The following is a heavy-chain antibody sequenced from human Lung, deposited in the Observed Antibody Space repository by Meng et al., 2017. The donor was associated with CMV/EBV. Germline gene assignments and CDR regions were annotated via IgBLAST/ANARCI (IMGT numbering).Heavy chain of an antibody. V-gene: IGHV3-30*02. CDR1: GFTLESYV. J-gene: IGHJ4*02. Sequence: VHVVASRGSVVQAGGCLRLSRRVSGFTLESYVMHWVRQSPGKGEWFVAFIRNDDSDKYYGVSVKGRFTISRDTYKNTVDLKMNSLRTEDTSVYYCAKDDPVFHYWGQGTLVTVSS. CDR3: AKDDPVFHY. CDR2: IRNDDSDK.